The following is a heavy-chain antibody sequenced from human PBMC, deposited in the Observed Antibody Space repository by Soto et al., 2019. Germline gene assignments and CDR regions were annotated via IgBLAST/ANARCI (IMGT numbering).Heavy chain of an antibody. V-gene: IGHV2-5*02. CDR1: GFSLTTSGVG. CDR2: TYWDDDK. CDR3: AHRVLRTVFGLVTTTAIYFDF. D-gene: IGHD3-3*01. J-gene: IGHJ4*02. Sequence: QITLNESGPTQVKPRQTLTLTCTFSGFSLTTSGVGVGWIRQSPGKAPEWLALTYWDDDKRYSPSLKSRLTIAKDPSKNQGVLTMADLDPADTATYYCAHRVLRTVFGLVTTTAIYFDFWGQGTPVAVSS.